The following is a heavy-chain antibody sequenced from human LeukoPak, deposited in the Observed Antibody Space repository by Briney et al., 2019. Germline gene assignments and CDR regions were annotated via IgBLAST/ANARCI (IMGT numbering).Heavy chain of an antibody. CDR1: GYTFTGYY. D-gene: IGHD5-12*01. V-gene: IGHV1-2*04. CDR2: INPNSGGT. CDR3: ARDRGYSGYGLDAFDI. J-gene: IGHJ3*02. Sequence: GASVKVSCKASGYTFTGYYMHWVRQAPGQGLEWMGWINPNSGGTNDAQKFQGWVTMTRDTSISTAYMELSRLRSDDTAVYYCARDRGYSGYGLDAFDIWGQGTMVTVSS.